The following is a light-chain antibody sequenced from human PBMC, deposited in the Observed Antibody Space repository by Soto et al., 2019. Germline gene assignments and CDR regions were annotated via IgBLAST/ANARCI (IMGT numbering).Light chain of an antibody. CDR2: AAS. J-gene: IGKJ2*01. CDR3: QRNYSMHPYS. Sequence: VQMTQSPSSLSASVGDRVTITCRASQSIGTCLNWYQQRPGQAPRLLIYAASNLKTGVPSRFSGIGSGTGFTLTLSSLKPEAEATYTYQRNYSMHPYSFGQGTKMAIK. V-gene: IGKV1-39*01. CDR1: QSIGTC.